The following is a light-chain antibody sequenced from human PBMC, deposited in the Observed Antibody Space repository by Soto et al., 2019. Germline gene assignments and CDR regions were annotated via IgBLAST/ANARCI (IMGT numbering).Light chain of an antibody. CDR1: SGDVGGYNY. CDR3: SSYTSSAGV. Sequence: QSALTQPPSASGSPGQSVTISCTGTSGDVGGYNYVSWYQQHPGKAPKLMIYEVSNRPSGVSNRFSGSKSGNTASLTISGLQAEDEADYYCSSYTSSAGVFGTGTKVTVL. J-gene: IGLJ1*01. V-gene: IGLV2-14*01. CDR2: EVS.